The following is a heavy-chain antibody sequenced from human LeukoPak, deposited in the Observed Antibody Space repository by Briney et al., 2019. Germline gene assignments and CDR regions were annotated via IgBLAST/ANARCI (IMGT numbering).Heavy chain of an antibody. CDR3: ARVTGYTIEDYFDY. CDR1: GDSISTSKSY. V-gene: IGHV4-39*07. D-gene: IGHD3-9*01. Sequence: SETLSLTCTVSGDSISTSKSYWGWIRQPPLKGLEWIGSIYYTGNTYHDPSLKSRVAISIDTSKNQFSLRLSSVTAADTAVYYCARVTGYTIEDYFDYWGQGTLVTVSS. J-gene: IGHJ4*02. CDR2: IYYTGNT.